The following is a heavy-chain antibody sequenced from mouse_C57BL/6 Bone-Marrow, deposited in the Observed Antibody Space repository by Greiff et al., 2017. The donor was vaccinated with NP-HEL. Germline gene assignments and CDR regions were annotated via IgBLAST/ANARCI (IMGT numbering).Heavy chain of an antibody. D-gene: IGHD1-1*01. CDR3: ARDVYGSSYDWYFDV. J-gene: IGHJ1*03. Sequence: DVMLVESEGGLVQPGSSMKLSCTASGFTFSDYYMAWVRQVPEKGLEWVANINYDGSSTYYLDSLKSRFIISRDNAKNILYLQMSSLKSEDTATYYCARDVYGSSYDWYFDVWGTGTTVTVSS. V-gene: IGHV5-16*01. CDR2: INYDGSST. CDR1: GFTFSDYY.